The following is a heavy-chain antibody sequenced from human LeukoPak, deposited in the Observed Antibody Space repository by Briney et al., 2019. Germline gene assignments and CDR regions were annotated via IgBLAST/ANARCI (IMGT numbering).Heavy chain of an antibody. V-gene: IGHV4-34*01. Sequence: SETLSLTCAVYGGSFSGYYWSWIRQPPGKGLEWIGEINHSGSTNYNPSLKSRVTISVDTSKNQFSLKLSSVTAADTAVYYCARDPGRGYSYGYWSGWGQGTLVTVSS. D-gene: IGHD5-18*01. J-gene: IGHJ4*02. CDR1: GGSFSGYY. CDR2: INHSGST. CDR3: ARDPGRGYSYGYWSG.